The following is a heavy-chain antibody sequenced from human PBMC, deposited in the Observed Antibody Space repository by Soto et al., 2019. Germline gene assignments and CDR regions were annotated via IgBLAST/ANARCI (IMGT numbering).Heavy chain of an antibody. CDR2: IFVTSTTI. D-gene: IGHD3-9*01. V-gene: IGHV3-48*04. J-gene: IGHJ4*02. CDR3: ARDKDWAFDY. CDR1: GFTFSSYS. Sequence: GGSLRLSCVTSGFTFSSYSMVWVRQAPGKGLEWISYIFVTSTTIYYADSVKGRFTVSRDNTQNSLFLLMNSLRAEDTAIYYCARDKDWAFDYWGQGTLVTVSS.